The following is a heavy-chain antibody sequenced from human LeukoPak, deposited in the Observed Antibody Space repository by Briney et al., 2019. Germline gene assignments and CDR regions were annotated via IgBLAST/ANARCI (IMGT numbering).Heavy chain of an antibody. D-gene: IGHD1-26*01. J-gene: IGHJ4*02. CDR1: GGSISGYY. CDR3: ARELRGVGARSLDC. Sequence: SETLFLTCTVSGGSISGYYWTWIRQPAGKGLEWIGRIYTSGSTNYNPSLKSRVTMSVDTSKNQFSLKLSSVTAADTAVYYCARELRGVGARSLDCWGQGTLVTVSS. V-gene: IGHV4-4*07. CDR2: IYTSGST.